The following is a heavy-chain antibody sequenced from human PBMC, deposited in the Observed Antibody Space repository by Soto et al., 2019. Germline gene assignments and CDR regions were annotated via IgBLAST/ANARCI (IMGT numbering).Heavy chain of an antibody. CDR1: GASVSGDY. V-gene: IGHV4-59*02. D-gene: IGHD6-6*01. CDR2: ISNNGDT. J-gene: IGHJ4*02. Sequence: SETLSLTCTVSGASVSGDYWSWIRQPPGKGLECIGYISNNGDTNYSPSLKSRVTMSLDTSRNQFSLKLTSVTAADTAVYYCARTARRFDYWGQGXLVTVSS. CDR3: ARTARRFDY.